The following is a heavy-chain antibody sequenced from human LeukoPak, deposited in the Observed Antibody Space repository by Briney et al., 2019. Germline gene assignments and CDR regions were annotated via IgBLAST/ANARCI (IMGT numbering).Heavy chain of an antibody. J-gene: IGHJ4*02. CDR2: ITGSGGGT. CDR3: AKDRVKYSSSSDFDY. CDR1: GFTFSIYA. D-gene: IGHD6-6*01. V-gene: IGHV3-23*01. Sequence: PGGSLRLSCEASGFTFSIYAMSWVRQAPGKGLEWVSTITGSGGGTYYADSVKGRSTISRDNSMNTLYLQMNSLRVEDTALYYCAKDRVKYSSSSDFDYWGQGTLVTVSS.